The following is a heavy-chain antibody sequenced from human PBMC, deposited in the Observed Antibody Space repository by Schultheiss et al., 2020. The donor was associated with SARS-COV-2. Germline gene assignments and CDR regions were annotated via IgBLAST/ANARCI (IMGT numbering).Heavy chain of an antibody. CDR3: ARDDRVVHYGMDV. V-gene: IGHV3-33*01. J-gene: IGHJ6*02. CDR1: GFTFSSYG. Sequence: GGSLRLSCAASGFTFSSYGMHWVRQAPGKGLEWVAVIWYDGSNKYYADSVKGRFTISRDNSKNTLYLQMNSLRAEDTAVYYCARDDRVVHYGMDVWGQGTTVTVSS. CDR2: IWYDGSNK. D-gene: IGHD2-15*01.